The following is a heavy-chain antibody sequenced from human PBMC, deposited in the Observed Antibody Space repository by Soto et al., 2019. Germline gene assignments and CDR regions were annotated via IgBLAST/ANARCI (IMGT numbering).Heavy chain of an antibody. CDR3: ARGLRTSGYYYDSSGTNAFDI. Sequence: GESLKISCVASGFTFSSYGMHWVRQAPGKGLEYVSAISSDGGSTYYADSVKGRFTISRDISKNTLYLQMSSPRAEDTAVYYCARGLRTSGYYYDSSGTNAFDIWAQGTMVTVSS. J-gene: IGHJ3*02. CDR1: GFTFSSYG. CDR2: ISSDGGST. V-gene: IGHV3-64D*06. D-gene: IGHD3-22*01.